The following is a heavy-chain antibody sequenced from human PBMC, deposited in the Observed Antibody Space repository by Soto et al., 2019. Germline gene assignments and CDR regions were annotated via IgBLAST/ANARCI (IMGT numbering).Heavy chain of an antibody. Sequence: PGGSLRLSCVASGFDFSTYAMSWVRQAPGKGLEWVSVIGEGGVSRVYADAVKGRFTISRDNSKNTLYLQMTSLRVDDTAMYYCARDSVTRVSSDLPGMDVWGQGTTVTVSS. V-gene: IGHV3-23*01. CDR2: IGEGGVSR. J-gene: IGHJ6*02. D-gene: IGHD3-10*01. CDR3: ARDSVTRVSSDLPGMDV. CDR1: GFDFSTYA.